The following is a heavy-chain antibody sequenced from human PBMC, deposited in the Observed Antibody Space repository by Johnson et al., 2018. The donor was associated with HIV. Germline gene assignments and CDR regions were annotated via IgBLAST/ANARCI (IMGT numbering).Heavy chain of an antibody. J-gene: IGHJ3*02. D-gene: IGHD2-15*01. CDR2: IKHDGSEK. V-gene: IGHV3-7*01. CDR1: GFIFSSYW. CDR3: ARDGAIPPGQYCSGGSCHGGDAFDI. Sequence: VQLVESGGGLVQPGGSLRLSCAASGFIFSSYWMSWVRQAPGRGLEWVANIKHDGSEKYYVDPVKGRVSIARDSAKNSLFLQMNSLRAEDTAFYYFARDGAIPPGQYCSGGSCHGGDAFDIWGQGTMVTVSS.